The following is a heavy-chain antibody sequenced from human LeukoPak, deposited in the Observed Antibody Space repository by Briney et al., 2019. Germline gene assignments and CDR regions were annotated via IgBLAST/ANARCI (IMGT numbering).Heavy chain of an antibody. CDR2: IYTSGST. CDR1: GGSISSGSYY. D-gene: IGHD6-19*01. CDR3: ARPGAVAGFNWFDP. J-gene: IGHJ5*02. V-gene: IGHV4-61*02. Sequence: SQTLSLTCTVSGGSISSGSYYWSWIRQPAGKGLEWIGRIYTSGSTNYNPSLKSRVTISVDTSKNQFSLKLSSVTAADTAVYYCARPGAVAGFNWFDPWGQGTLVTVSS.